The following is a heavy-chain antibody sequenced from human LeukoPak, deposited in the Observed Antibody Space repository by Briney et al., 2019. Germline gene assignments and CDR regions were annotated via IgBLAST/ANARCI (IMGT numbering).Heavy chain of an antibody. CDR2: INPKSGGT. Sequence: ASVKVSCKASGYTFNVYYIHWLRQAPGQGLEWMGWINPKSGGTVYAQKFQGRVTMTRDTSSSTAYMELSRLRFDDTVVYYCARGPRITIFGVVMANDAFDIWGQGTMVTVSS. D-gene: IGHD3-3*01. CDR1: GYTFNVYY. V-gene: IGHV1-2*02. CDR3: ARGPRITIFGVVMANDAFDI. J-gene: IGHJ3*02.